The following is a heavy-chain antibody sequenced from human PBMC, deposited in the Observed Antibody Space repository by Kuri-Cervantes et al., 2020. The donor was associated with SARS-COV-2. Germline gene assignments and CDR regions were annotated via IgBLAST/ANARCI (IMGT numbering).Heavy chain of an antibody. D-gene: IGHD3-3*01. CDR2: INPNSGGT. V-gene: IGHV1-2*02. CDR1: GYTFTGYY. J-gene: IGHJ6*03. CDR3: ARDRIENDFWSGYYSALSLYYYYIDV. Sequence: ASVKVSCKASGYTFTGYYMHWVRQAPGQGLEWMGWINPNSGGTNYAQKLQGRVTMTTDTSTSTAYMELMSLRSDDTAVYYCARDRIENDFWSGYYSALSLYYYYIDVWGKGTTVTVSS.